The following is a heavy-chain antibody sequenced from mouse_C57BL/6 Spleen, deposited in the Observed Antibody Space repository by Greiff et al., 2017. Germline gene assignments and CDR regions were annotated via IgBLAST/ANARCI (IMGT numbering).Heavy chain of an antibody. D-gene: IGHD4-1*01. J-gene: IGHJ2*01. V-gene: IGHV1-54*01. CDR1: GYAFTNYL. CDR3: ARSPLGTGYFDY. CDR2: INPGSGGT. Sequence: QVQLQQSGAELVRPGTSVKVSCKASGYAFTNYLIEWVKQRPGQGLEWIGVINPGSGGTNYNEKFKGKATLTADKSSSTAYMQLSSLTSEDSAVYFCARSPLGTGYFDYWGQGTTLTVSS.